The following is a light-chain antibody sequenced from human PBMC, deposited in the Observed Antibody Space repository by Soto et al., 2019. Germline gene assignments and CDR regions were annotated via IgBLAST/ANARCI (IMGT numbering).Light chain of an antibody. CDR1: QYIHNY. CDR2: EAA. V-gene: IGKV1-5*03. J-gene: IGKJ1*01. CDR3: QQSNNYPWT. Sequence: GDRVTITCRASQYIHNYLAWYQQKPGEAPKLLIYEAANLECGVPSRFSGSGTGTEFTLTISSLQPDDFATYYCQQSNNYPWTFGQGTRVEI.